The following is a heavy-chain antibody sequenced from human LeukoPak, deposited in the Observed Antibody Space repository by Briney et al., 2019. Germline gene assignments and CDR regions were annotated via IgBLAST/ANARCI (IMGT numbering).Heavy chain of an antibody. CDR2: INSDGSST. CDR1: GFTFSTYW. D-gene: IGHD3-3*01. Sequence: GGSLRLSCAASGFTFSTYWMHWVRQVPGKGLVWVSRINSDGSSTIYADSVKGRFTISRDNAKNTLYLQMNSLRPEDTAVFYCARAAQSGFDIWGHGTMVTVSS. CDR3: ARAAQSGFDI. V-gene: IGHV3-74*01. J-gene: IGHJ3*02.